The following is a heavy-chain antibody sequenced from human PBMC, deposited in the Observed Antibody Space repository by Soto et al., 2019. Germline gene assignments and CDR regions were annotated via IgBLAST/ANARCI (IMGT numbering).Heavy chain of an antibody. V-gene: IGHV4-39*01. CDR3: ARSSYYYYGMDV. J-gene: IGHJ6*02. Sequence: QPLGKGLEWIGSIYYSGSTYYNPSLKSRVTISVDTSKNQFSLKLSSVTAADTAVYYCARSSYYYYGMDVWGQGTTVTVSS. CDR2: IYYSGST.